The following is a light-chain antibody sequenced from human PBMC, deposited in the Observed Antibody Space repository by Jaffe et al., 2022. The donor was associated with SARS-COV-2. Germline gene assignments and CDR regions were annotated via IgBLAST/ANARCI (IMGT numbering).Light chain of an antibody. CDR3: GTWDSSLNEV. V-gene: IGLV1-51*02. CDR2: ENK. CDR1: SSNIANNF. J-gene: IGLJ1*01. Sequence: QSVLTQPPSVSAAPGQKVTISCSGSSSNIANNFVSWYQQLPGTAPKLLIYENKKRPSGIPDRFAGSKSGTSATLDIAGLQTGDEADYYCGTWDSSLNEVFGTGTKVTVL.